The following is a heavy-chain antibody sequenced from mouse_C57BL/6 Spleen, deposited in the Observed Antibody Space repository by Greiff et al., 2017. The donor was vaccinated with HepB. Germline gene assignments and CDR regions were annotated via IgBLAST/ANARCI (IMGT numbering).Heavy chain of an antibody. Sequence: EVQLQQSGPELVKPGASVKISCKASGFSFTGYYMNWVKQSPEKRLEWIGEINPNTGATTYNQKFKAMATLTIDKSSSKAYMPLKRLTSAETAVYYSASYCDSTYYAMDYWGQGTSVTVSS. D-gene: IGHD1-1*01. J-gene: IGHJ4*01. CDR2: INPNTGAT. V-gene: IGHV1-42*01. CDR1: GFSFTGYY. CDR3: ASYCDSTYYAMDY.